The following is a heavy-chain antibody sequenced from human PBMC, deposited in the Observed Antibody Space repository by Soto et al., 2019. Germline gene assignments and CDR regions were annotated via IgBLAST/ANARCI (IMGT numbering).Heavy chain of an antibody. CDR2: IYYSGST. V-gene: IGHV4-61*01. Sequence: PSETLSLTCTVSGGSVSSGSYCWSWIRKPPGKGLEWIGYIYYSGSTNYNPSLKSRVTISVDTSKNQFSLKLSSVTAADTAVYYCARDQGVSIAAAGTPLYYYGMDVWGQGTTVTVS. CDR3: ARDQGVSIAAAGTPLYYYGMDV. D-gene: IGHD6-13*01. CDR1: GGSVSSGSYC. J-gene: IGHJ6*02.